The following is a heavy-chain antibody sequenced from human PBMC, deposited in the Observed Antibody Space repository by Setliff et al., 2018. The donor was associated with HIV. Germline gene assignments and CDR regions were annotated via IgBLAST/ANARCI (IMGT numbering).Heavy chain of an antibody. CDR3: ARGTWMQARWWFDS. V-gene: IGHV1-69*13. J-gene: IGHJ5*01. D-gene: IGHD5-18*01. CDR2: IIPILGTK. Sequence: SVKVSCKASGGTFSSYSISWVRQAPGQGLEWMGGIIPILGTKNYAQKMQGRITFSADESTNTASMDLTRLRLDDTAVYYCARGTWMQARWWFDSWGQGTQVTVSS. CDR1: GGTFSSYS.